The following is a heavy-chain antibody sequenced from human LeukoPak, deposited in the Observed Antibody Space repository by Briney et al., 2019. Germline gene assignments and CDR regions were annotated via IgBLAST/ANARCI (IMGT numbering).Heavy chain of an antibody. J-gene: IGHJ4*02. D-gene: IGHD6-13*01. CDR1: GFTFSTYA. CDR3: AKPQYDSSWYYFDY. Sequence: PGGSLRLSCAASGFTFSTYAMSWARQAPGKGLEWVSTISGNGVSTYYANSVKGRFTISRDNSKNTLWLQMNSLRAEDTALYYCAKPQYDSSWYYFDYWGQGTLVTVSS. V-gene: IGHV3-23*01. CDR2: ISGNGVST.